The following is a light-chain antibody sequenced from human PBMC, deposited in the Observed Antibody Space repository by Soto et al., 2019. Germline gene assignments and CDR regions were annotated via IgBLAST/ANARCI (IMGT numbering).Light chain of an antibody. Sequence: DIQMTQSPASLSASIVDRVTITCLASQGISNYLAWYQQKPGKVPKLLIYAASTLQSGVPSRFSGSGSGTDFTLTISSLQPEDVATYYCQQYLSALWTFGQGTKVDIK. CDR2: AAS. CDR3: QQYLSALWT. CDR1: QGISNY. J-gene: IGKJ1*01. V-gene: IGKV1-27*01.